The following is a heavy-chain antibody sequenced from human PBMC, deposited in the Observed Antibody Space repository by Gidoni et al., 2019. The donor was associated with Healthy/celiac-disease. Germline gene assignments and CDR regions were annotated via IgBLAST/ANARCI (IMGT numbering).Heavy chain of an antibody. V-gene: IGHV3-30*18. CDR1: GFTFSSYG. CDR2: ISYDGSNK. Sequence: QVQLVESGGGVVQPGRSLRLSCAASGFTFSSYGMHWVRQAPGKGLEWVAVISYDGSNKYYADSVKGRFNISRDNSKNTLYLQMNSLRAEDTAVYYCAKDCRSSTSCYWGKKERRTDYWGQGTLVTVSS. D-gene: IGHD2-2*01. CDR3: AKDCRSSTSCYWGKKERRTDY. J-gene: IGHJ4*02.